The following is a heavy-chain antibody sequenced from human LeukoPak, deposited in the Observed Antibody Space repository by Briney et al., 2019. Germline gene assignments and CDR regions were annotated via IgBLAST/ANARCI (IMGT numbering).Heavy chain of an antibody. D-gene: IGHD2-2*01. Sequence: GGSLRLSCAASGFTFSDYYMSWIRQAPGKGLEWVSYISSSGSTIYYADSVKGRFTISRDNAKNSLYLQMNSLRAEDTAVYYCARVAPAAKYYYYYMDVWAKGPRLPSP. CDR2: ISSSGSTI. CDR3: ARVAPAAKYYYYYMDV. J-gene: IGHJ6*03. V-gene: IGHV3-11*01. CDR1: GFTFSDYY.